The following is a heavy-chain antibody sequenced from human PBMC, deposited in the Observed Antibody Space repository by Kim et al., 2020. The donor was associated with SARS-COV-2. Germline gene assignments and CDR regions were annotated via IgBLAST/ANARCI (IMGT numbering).Heavy chain of an antibody. CDR3: ATSGRVPNCFDP. J-gene: IGHJ5*02. CDR1: GFSFSSYA. Sequence: GGSLRLSCAASGFSFSSYAMHWVRQAPGKGLDWVAVVSHDESTTNYADSVKGRFTISRDNSKNTLYLQMNSLRPEDTAVYYCATSGRVPNCFDPWGQGTLVTGSS. V-gene: IGHV3-30-3*01. D-gene: IGHD2-2*01. CDR2: VSHDESTT.